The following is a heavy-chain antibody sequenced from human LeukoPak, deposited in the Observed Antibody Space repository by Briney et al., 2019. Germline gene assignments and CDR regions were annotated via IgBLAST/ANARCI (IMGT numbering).Heavy chain of an antibody. CDR2: SRRKSMSYTT. V-gene: IGHV3-72*01. CDR3: TRDGGQSGNTAFDI. CDR1: GLTLSDHI. D-gene: IGHD4-23*01. Sequence: PGGSLRLSCTASGLTLSDHIIDWVRQAPGKGLEGGGRSRRKSMSYTTEYAGSVNGSFTLSTDDSQNSLHLPMNTPKNEDTAVYPSTRDGGQSGNTAFDIRGKGTMVTASS. J-gene: IGHJ3*02.